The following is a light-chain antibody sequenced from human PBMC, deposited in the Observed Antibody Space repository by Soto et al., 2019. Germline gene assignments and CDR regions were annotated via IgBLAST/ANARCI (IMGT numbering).Light chain of an antibody. CDR1: QSVSSSY. J-gene: IGKJ2*01. V-gene: IGKV3-20*01. CDR3: QQYGSSSYT. CDR2: GAS. Sequence: EIVLTQSPGTLSLSPGERATLSCRASQSVSSSYLAWYQQKPGQAPRLLIYGASGRATGIPDRFSGSRSGTDFTLTISRLEPEDFAVYYCQQYGSSSYTFGQGTKLEIK.